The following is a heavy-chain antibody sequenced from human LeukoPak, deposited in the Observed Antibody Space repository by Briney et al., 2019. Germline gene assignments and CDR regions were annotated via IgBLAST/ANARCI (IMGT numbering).Heavy chain of an antibody. CDR1: GGTFSSYA. D-gene: IGHD2-2*01. CDR3: ARIYCSSTSCYWADYFDY. J-gene: IGHJ4*02. Sequence: SVKVSCKASGGTFSSYAISWVRQAPGQGLEWMGRIIPILGIANYAQKFQGRVTMTTDTSTSTAYMELRSLRSDDTAVYYCARIYCSSTSCYWADYFDYWGQGTLVTVSS. V-gene: IGHV1-69*04. CDR2: IIPILGIA.